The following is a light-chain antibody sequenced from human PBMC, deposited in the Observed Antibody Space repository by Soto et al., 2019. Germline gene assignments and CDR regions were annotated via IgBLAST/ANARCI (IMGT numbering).Light chain of an antibody. Sequence: DIQMTQSPSSLSASVGDRVTITCQASRDIGKYLNWFQEKPGKAPKLLIYDASNLQTGVPSRFSGGGSGTDFSFTISSLQPEDFATYYCQQYNSRPPTFGQGTRLE. CDR3: QQYNSRPPT. V-gene: IGKV1-33*01. CDR2: DAS. CDR1: RDIGKY. J-gene: IGKJ5*01.